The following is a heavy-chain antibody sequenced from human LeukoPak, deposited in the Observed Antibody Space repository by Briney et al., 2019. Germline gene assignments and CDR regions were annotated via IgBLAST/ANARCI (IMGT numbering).Heavy chain of an antibody. CDR3: ARLLQGWELNYYYSYMDV. D-gene: IGHD4-23*01. Sequence: ASVKVSCKASGYTSTSYGISWVRQAPGQGLEWMGWISAYNGNTNYAQKLQGRVTMTTDTSTTTAYMELRSLRSDDTAVYYCARLLQGWELNYYYSYMDVWGKGTTVTISS. CDR2: ISAYNGNT. V-gene: IGHV1-18*01. CDR1: GYTSTSYG. J-gene: IGHJ6*03.